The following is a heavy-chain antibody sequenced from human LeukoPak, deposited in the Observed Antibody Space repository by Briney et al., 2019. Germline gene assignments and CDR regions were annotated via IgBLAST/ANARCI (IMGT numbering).Heavy chain of an antibody. CDR2: INHSGST. V-gene: IGHV4-34*01. CDR3: ATWVLTGYYVDY. J-gene: IGHJ4*02. D-gene: IGHD3-9*01. CDR1: GGSFSSYY. Sequence: SETLSLTCAVYGGSFSSYYWSWIRQPPGKGLEWIGEINHSGSTNYNPSLKSRVTISVDTSKNQFSLKLSSVTAADTAVYYCATWVLTGYYVDYWGQGTLVTVSS.